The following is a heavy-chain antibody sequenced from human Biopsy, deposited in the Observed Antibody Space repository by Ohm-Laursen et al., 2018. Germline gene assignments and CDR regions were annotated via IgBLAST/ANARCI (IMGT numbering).Heavy chain of an antibody. Sequence: SLRLSCAAPGFTFSSFGMHWVRQAPGKGLEWVAVVWNDGINKFYADSVEGRFTISRDNFKNTVYLEMNSLRPEDTAVYYCARDLGNLRGVMFYLDSWGQGTLVSVSS. D-gene: IGHD3-16*01. CDR2: VWNDGINK. CDR1: GFTFSSFG. CDR3: ARDLGNLRGVMFYLDS. J-gene: IGHJ4*02. V-gene: IGHV3-33*01.